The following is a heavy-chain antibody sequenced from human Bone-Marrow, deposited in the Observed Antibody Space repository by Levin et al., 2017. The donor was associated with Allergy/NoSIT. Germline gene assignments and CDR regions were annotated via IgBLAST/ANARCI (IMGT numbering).Heavy chain of an antibody. CDR2: IKEDGSEG. CDR1: GFIFSNYW. J-gene: IGHJ4*02. V-gene: IGHV3-7*01. Sequence: RSGGSLRLSCAASGFIFSNYWMTWVRQAPGKGLEWVANIKEDGSEGYYVDSVKGRFTVSRDKAENSLFLQMNSLRAEDTAVYYCASLGSVVTSNGALDYWGQGALVTVSS. D-gene: IGHD2-15*01. CDR3: ASLGSVVTSNGALDY.